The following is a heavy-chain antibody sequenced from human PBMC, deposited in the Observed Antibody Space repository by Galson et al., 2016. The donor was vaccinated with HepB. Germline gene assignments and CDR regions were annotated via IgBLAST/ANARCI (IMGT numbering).Heavy chain of an antibody. V-gene: IGHV3-7*03. Sequence: SLRLSCAASGFIFSDYWMAWVRQGPGKGLQWVATMRRDGTEEYYGDSVKGRFAISRDNVQNSLYLQMDSLRADDTAVYFCVRVGNYLYYALDVWGQGTTVAVSS. CDR2: MRRDGTEE. D-gene: IGHD1-14*01. CDR3: VRVGNYLYYALDV. CDR1: GFIFSDYW. J-gene: IGHJ6*02.